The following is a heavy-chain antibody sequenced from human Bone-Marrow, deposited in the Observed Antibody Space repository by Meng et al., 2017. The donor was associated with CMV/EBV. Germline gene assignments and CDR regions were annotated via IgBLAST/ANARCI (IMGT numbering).Heavy chain of an antibody. CDR2: ISAYNGNT. V-gene: IGHV1-18*01. D-gene: IGHD3-3*01. J-gene: IGHJ2*01. CDR3: ARVSGVGIRLYWYFDL. Sequence: ASVKVSCKASGYTFTSYGISWVRQAPGQGLEWMGWISAYNGNTNYAQKLQGRVTMTTDTSTSTAYMELRSLRSDDTAVYYCARVSGVGIRLYWYFDLWGRGNLVTVSS. CDR1: GYTFTSYG.